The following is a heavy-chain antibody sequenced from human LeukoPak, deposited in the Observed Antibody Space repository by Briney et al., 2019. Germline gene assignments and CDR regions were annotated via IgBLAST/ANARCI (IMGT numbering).Heavy chain of an antibody. Sequence: GGSLRLSCVASRFTFSSYATSWVRQAPGKGLEWVAVIWYDGSNKYYADSVKGRFTISRDNSKNTLYLQMNSLRAEDTAVYYCVLAARPGGWFDPWGQGTLVTVSS. J-gene: IGHJ5*02. D-gene: IGHD6-6*01. V-gene: IGHV3-33*08. CDR3: VLAARPGGWFDP. CDR2: IWYDGSNK. CDR1: RFTFSSYA.